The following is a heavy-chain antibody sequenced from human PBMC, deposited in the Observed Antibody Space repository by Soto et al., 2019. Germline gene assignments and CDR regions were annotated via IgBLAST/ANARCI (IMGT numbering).Heavy chain of an antibody. V-gene: IGHV1-18*01. CDR3: ARSGSYYPARNWFGP. J-gene: IGHJ5*02. CDR1: GYTFTSYG. D-gene: IGHD3-10*01. CDR2: ISGFNDYT. Sequence: QVQLVQSGAEMKNPGASVKVSCKASGYTFTSYGISWVRQAPGQGLEWMGWISGFNDYTNHAQKLQGRVTMTKDTSTSTAYMELRCLKSDDTAVYYCARSGSYYPARNWFGPWGQGTLVTVSS.